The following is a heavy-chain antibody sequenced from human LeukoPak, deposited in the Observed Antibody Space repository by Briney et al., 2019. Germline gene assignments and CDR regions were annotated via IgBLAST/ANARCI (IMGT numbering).Heavy chain of an antibody. J-gene: IGHJ4*02. V-gene: IGHV4-59*01. Sequence: NPSETLSLTCTVSGGSISSYYWSWIRQPPGKGLEWSGYIYYSGSTNYNPSLKSRVTISVDTSKNQFSLNLSSVTAADTAVYYCARASGPFDYWGQGTLVTVSS. CDR2: IYYSGST. CDR3: ARASGPFDY. CDR1: GGSISSYY.